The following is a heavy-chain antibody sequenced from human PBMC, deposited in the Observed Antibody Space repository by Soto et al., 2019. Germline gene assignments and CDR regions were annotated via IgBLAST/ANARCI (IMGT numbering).Heavy chain of an antibody. J-gene: IGHJ6*03. CDR3: ARRPWGYCSSTSCSTYYMDV. CDR1: GYTFTSYG. V-gene: IGHV1-18*01. Sequence: QVQLVQSGAEVKKPGASVKVSCKASGYTFTSYGISWVRQAPGQGLEWMGWISAYNGNTNYAQKLQGRVTMTAVTSTSTAYMELRSLRSDDTAVYYCARRPWGYCSSTSCSTYYMDVWGKGTTVTVSS. D-gene: IGHD2-2*01. CDR2: ISAYNGNT.